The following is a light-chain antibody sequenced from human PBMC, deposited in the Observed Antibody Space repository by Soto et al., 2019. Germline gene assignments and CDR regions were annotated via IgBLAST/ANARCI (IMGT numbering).Light chain of an antibody. V-gene: IGKV1-33*01. CDR3: QQYDNLPLT. J-gene: IGKJ4*01. Sequence: DTQMTQSPSSLSASVGDRVTITCQASQDIRNYLNWYQQMPGKAPKLLIYDVSNLETGAPSRYSGSGSGTDFTFTISSLQPEDIATYYCQQYDNLPLTFGGGTKVDIQ. CDR1: QDIRNY. CDR2: DVS.